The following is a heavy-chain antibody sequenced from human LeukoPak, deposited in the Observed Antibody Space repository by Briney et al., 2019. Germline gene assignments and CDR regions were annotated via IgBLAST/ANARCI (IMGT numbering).Heavy chain of an antibody. D-gene: IGHD4-17*01. CDR2: IYYSGSI. CDR1: GYSISSSNY. J-gene: IGHJ3*02. CDR3: ARKATTGPTKAAFDI. Sequence: PSETLSLTCAVSGYSISSSNYWAWIRQPPGKGLEWIGHIYYSGSIYYNPSPKSRVTMSVDASKNQFSLKLSSVTAVDTAVYYCARKATTGPTKAAFDIWGQGTMVTVPS. V-gene: IGHV4-28*05.